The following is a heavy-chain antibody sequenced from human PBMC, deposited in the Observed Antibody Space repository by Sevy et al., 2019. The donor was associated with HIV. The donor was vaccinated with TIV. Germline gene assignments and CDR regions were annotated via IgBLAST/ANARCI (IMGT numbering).Heavy chain of an antibody. CDR1: GGSITSLY. CDR3: AVENAWGSGDS. V-gene: IGHV4-59*08. J-gene: IGHJ5*01. CDR2: IYYNGHI. Sequence: SETLSLTCTVSGGSITSLYWHWIRQPPGKGLEWIADIYYNGHINYNPSLKSRVTLSLDTSKNQFSLRLSYVTAADTAMYYCAVENAWGSGDSWGQGTLVTVSS. D-gene: IGHD6-19*01.